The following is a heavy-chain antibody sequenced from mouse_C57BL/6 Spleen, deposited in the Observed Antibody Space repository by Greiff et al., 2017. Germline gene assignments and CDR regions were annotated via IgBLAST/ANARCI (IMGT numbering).Heavy chain of an antibody. V-gene: IGHV5-17*01. D-gene: IGHD2-1*01. CDR3: ARFYGNYVNCAMDY. CDR1: GFTFSDYG. CDR2: ISSGSSTI. J-gene: IGHJ4*01. Sequence: EVHLVESGGGLVKPGGSLKLSCAASGFTFSDYGMHWVRQAPEKALEWVAYISSGSSTIYYADTAKGRFTISRDNAKNTRFLQMTALRSEDTAMYYCARFYGNYVNCAMDYWGQGTTVTVSS.